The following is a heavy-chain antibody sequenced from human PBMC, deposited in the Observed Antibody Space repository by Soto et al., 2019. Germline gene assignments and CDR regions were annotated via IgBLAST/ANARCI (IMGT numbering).Heavy chain of an antibody. D-gene: IGHD3-10*01. J-gene: IGHJ4*02. CDR2: ISSSSSTI. CDR1: GFTFSNYS. Sequence: GGSRRLSCAAAGFTFSNYSMSWRQQAEGKGLEWVSYISSSSSTIYYAAHVKGRSTISRDNAKTPRYLKMTSLRDEERVVYYCGRDGEERQPEYSAYWGQGTRAAVPQ. V-gene: IGHV3-48*02. CDR3: GRDGEERQPEYSAY.